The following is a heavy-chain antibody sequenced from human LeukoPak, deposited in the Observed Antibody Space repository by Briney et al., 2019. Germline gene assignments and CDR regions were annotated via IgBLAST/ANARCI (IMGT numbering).Heavy chain of an antibody. V-gene: IGHV1-24*01. CDR3: AKESHSSSSDWFDP. J-gene: IGHJ5*02. CDR2: FDPEDGET. Sequence: ASVKVSCKVSGYTLTELSMHWVRQAPGKGLEWMGRFDPEDGETTYAQKFQGRVTMTRDTSTRTVYMELISLRSEDTAVYYCAKESHSSSSDWFDPWGQGTLVTVSS. CDR1: GYTLTELS. D-gene: IGHD6-6*01.